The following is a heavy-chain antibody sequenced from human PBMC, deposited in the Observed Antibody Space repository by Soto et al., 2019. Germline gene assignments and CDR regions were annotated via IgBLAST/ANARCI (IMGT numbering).Heavy chain of an antibody. CDR2: ISASNGHT. CDR3: ARNTGSGNSGGFDY. D-gene: IGHD3-3*01. J-gene: IGHJ4*02. V-gene: IGHV1-18*04. Sequence: ASVKVSCKASGYTFSGHSISWVRQAPGQGLEWMGWISASNGHTNYAQKFQGRVTMTTDTFTTTVYMEMKSLRSDDTAVYYRARNTGSGNSGGFDYWGQGTLVTVSS. CDR1: GYTFSGHS.